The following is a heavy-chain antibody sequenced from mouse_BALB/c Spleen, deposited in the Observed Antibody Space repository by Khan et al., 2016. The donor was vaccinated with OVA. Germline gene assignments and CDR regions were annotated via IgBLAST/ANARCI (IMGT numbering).Heavy chain of an antibody. V-gene: IGHV3-2*02. CDR3: ARVGPGFTF. CDR2: ISYIGST. Sequence: VQLKESGPGLVNPSQSLSLSCTVTGYSITSDYAWNWIRQFPGNNLEWMGYISYIGSTSYNPSLKSRISITRDTSKNQFFLQLNSVTPEDTATYYGARVGPGFTFWGQGTLVTVSA. CDR1: GYSITSDYA. J-gene: IGHJ3*01.